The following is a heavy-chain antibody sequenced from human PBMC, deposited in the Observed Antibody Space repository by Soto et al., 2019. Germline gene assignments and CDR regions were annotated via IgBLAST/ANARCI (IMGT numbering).Heavy chain of an antibody. J-gene: IGHJ4*02. Sequence: SVKVSCKASGGTFSSYAISWVRQAPGQGLEWMGGIIPIFGTANYAQKFQGRVTITADESTSTAYMELSSLRSEDTAVYYCARGTYGQYYDFWSDRKPYFDYWGQGTLVTVYS. V-gene: IGHV1-69*13. CDR2: IIPIFGTA. CDR1: GGTFSSYA. D-gene: IGHD3-3*01. CDR3: ARGTYGQYYDFWSDRKPYFDY.